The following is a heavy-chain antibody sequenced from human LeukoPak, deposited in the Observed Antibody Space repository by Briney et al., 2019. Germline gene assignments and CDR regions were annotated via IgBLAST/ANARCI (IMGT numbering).Heavy chain of an antibody. J-gene: IGHJ3*02. CDR1: GGSISSSSYY. Sequence: SETLSLTCTVSGGSISSSSYYWGWIRQPPGKGLEWIGSIYYSGSTNYNPSLKSRVTISVDTSKNQFSLKLSSVTAADTAVYYCARSNPALQLDAFDIWGQGTMVTVSS. CDR3: ARSNPALQLDAFDI. CDR2: IYYSGST. V-gene: IGHV4-39*07. D-gene: IGHD1-1*01.